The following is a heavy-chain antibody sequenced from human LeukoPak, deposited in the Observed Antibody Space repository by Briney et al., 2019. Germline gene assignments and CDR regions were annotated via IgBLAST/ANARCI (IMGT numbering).Heavy chain of an antibody. CDR3: AELGITMIGGV. Sequence: GGSLRLSCAASGFTFSIYGMSWVRQAPGKGLERVSAISSSGSTIYYADSVKGRFTISRDNAKNSLYLQMNSLRAEDTAVYYCAELGITMIGGVWGKGTTVTISS. D-gene: IGHD3-10*02. CDR1: GFTFSIYG. V-gene: IGHV3-48*04. J-gene: IGHJ6*04. CDR2: ISSSGSTI.